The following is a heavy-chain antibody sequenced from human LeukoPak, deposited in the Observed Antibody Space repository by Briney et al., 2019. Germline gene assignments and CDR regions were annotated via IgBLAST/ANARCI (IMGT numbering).Heavy chain of an antibody. CDR1: EPTFNNYA. V-gene: IGHV3-23*01. Sequence: SGGSLGLSCAASEPTFNNYAMTWVRQAPGKGLEWVSTISGSGDTTYYADSVTGRLTISRDNSKSTVFLQMNSLRADDTAVYYCARALRAAHRPVYTYYYMDVWGKGTPVTVSS. CDR2: ISGSGDTT. J-gene: IGHJ6*03. D-gene: IGHD5/OR15-5a*01. CDR3: ARALRAAHRPVYTYYYMDV.